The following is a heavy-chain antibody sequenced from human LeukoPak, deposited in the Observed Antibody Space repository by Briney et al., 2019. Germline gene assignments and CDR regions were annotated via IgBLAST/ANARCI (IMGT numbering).Heavy chain of an antibody. CDR3: AKDRYYDSKYAFDI. CDR1: GFTFDDYA. Sequence: GGSLRLSCAASGFTFDDYAMHWVRQAPGKGLEWVSGISWNSGSIGYADSVKGRFTISRDSAKNSLYLQMNSLRAEDTALYYCAKDRYYDSKYAFDIWGQGTMVTVSS. CDR2: ISWNSGSI. D-gene: IGHD3-22*01. J-gene: IGHJ3*02. V-gene: IGHV3-9*01.